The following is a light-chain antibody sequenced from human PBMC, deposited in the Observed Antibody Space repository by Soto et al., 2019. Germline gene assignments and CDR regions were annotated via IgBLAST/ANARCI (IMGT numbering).Light chain of an antibody. CDR2: DAS. Sequence: EDVLTQSPATLSLSPGERATLSCRASQSVSDYLAWYQQKPGQAPRLLIYDASNRATGIPARFSGSGSGTDFTLTISSLEPEDFAVYYCQQRSNWPPVTFGGGTKVDIK. V-gene: IGKV3-11*01. CDR1: QSVSDY. J-gene: IGKJ4*01. CDR3: QQRSNWPPVT.